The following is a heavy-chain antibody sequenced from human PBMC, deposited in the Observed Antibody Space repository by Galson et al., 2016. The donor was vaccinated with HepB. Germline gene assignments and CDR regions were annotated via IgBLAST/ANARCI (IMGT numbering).Heavy chain of an antibody. Sequence: QSGAEVKKSGESLKISCKGSGYTFTRHWIGWVRQLPGKGLEWMGTIYPGDSDTKYSPSFQGQVAISVDKTINTAYLQWSSLKTSGTGMYYCARGMTEGSDYWGQGTLVSVSS. V-gene: IGHV5-51*01. J-gene: IGHJ4*02. D-gene: IGHD3-10*01. CDR2: IYPGDSDT. CDR3: ARGMTEGSDY. CDR1: GYTFTRHW.